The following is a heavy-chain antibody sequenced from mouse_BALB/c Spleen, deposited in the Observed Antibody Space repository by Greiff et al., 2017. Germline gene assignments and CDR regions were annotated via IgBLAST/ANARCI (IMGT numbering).Heavy chain of an antibody. J-gene: IGHJ2*01. D-gene: IGHD2-1*01. CDR1: GYTFTSYW. CDR3: SRGGNYVFDY. V-gene: IGHV1-7*01. Sequence: VQLQQSGAELAKPGASVKMSCKASGYTFTSYWMHWVKQRPGQGLEWIGYINPSTGYTEYNQKFKDKATLTADKSSSTAYMQLSSLTSEDSAVYYCSRGGNYVFDYWGPGTTLTGSP. CDR2: INPSTGYT.